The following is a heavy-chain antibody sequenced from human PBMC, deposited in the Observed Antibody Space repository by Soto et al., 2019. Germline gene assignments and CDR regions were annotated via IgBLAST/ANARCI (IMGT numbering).Heavy chain of an antibody. Sequence: ASVKVSCKASGYTFTGYYMHWVRQAPGQGLEWMGWIKPNNGGTNSAQKFQDWVTMTRDTSISTAYMELSRLRSDDTAVYYCARLGAARPEGSYDAFDIWGQGTMVTVSS. CDR2: IKPNNGGT. CDR1: GYTFTGYY. J-gene: IGHJ3*02. V-gene: IGHV1-2*04. D-gene: IGHD6-6*01. CDR3: ARLGAARPEGSYDAFDI.